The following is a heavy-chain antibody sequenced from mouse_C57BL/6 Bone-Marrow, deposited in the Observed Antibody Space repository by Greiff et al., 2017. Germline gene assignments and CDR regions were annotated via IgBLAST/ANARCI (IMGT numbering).Heavy chain of an antibody. CDR2: IDPSDSYP. Sequence: VQLQQPGAELVMPGASVKLSCKASGYTFTSYWMHWVKQRPGQGLEWIGEIDPSDSYPTYNQKFKGKSTLPVDKSSSTAYMQLSSLTSEDSAVYYCAITTVVHYSAKDYWGQGTSVTVSS. V-gene: IGHV1-69*01. CDR1: GYTFTSYW. J-gene: IGHJ4*01. D-gene: IGHD1-1*01. CDR3: AITTVVHYSAKDY.